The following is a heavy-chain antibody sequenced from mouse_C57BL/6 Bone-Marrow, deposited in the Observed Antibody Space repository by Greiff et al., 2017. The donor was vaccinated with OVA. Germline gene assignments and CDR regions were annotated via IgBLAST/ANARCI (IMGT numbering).Heavy chain of an antibody. V-gene: IGHV5-6*01. CDR1: GFTFSSYG. J-gene: IGHJ4*01. Sequence: EVQGVESGGDLVKPGGSLKLSCAASGFTFSSYGMSWVRQTPDKRLEWVATISSGGSYTYYPDSVKGRFTISRDNAKNTLYLQMSSLKSEDTAMYYCARSPLLLRYAMDYWGQGTSVTVSS. D-gene: IGHD1-1*01. CDR2: ISSGGSYT. CDR3: ARSPLLLRYAMDY.